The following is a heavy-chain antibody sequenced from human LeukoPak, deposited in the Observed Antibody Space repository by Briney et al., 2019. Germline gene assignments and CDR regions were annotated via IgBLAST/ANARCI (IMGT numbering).Heavy chain of an antibody. CDR1: GFTFSIYW. Sequence: GGSLRLSCGASGFTFSIYWMHWVRQAPGKGLVWVSRIYSDGSGISYADSVKGRFTISRDNAKNTLYLQMNSLRAEDTAVYYCARDTYDSGDYYFDYWGQGTLVTVSS. D-gene: IGHD4-17*01. V-gene: IGHV3-74*01. CDR2: IYSDGSGI. CDR3: ARDTYDSGDYYFDY. J-gene: IGHJ4*02.